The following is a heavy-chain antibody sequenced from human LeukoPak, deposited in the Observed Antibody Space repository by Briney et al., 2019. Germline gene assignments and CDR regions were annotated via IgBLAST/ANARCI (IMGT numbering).Heavy chain of an antibody. V-gene: IGHV3-48*01. D-gene: IGHD7-27*01. CDR2: ISSSSII. CDR1: GFTFSSYA. CDR3: ARLTGDAFDI. Sequence: GGSLRLSCAASGFTFSSYAMTWVRQSPGKGLEWVSYISSSSIIYYADSVKGRFTISRDNAKNSLYLQMNSLRAEDTAVYYCARLTGDAFDIWGQGTMVTVSS. J-gene: IGHJ3*02.